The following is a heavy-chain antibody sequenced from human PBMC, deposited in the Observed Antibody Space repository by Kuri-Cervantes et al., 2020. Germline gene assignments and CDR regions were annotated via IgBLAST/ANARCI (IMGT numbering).Heavy chain of an antibody. CDR2: ISAYNGNT. D-gene: IGHD6-19*01. CDR3: ARDPYSSGWSPGAFDI. V-gene: IGHV1-18*01. Sequence: ASGKVSCKASGYTFTSYGISWVRQAPGQGLEWMGWISAYNGNTNYAQKLQGRVTMTTDTSTSTAYMELRSLRSDDTAVYYCARDPYSSGWSPGAFDIWGQGTMVTVSS. CDR1: GYTFTSYG. J-gene: IGHJ3*02.